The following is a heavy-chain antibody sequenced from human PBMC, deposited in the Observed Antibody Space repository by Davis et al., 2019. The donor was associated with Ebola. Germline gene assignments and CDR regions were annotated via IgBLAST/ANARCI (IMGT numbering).Heavy chain of an antibody. D-gene: IGHD5-18*01. J-gene: IGHJ4*02. CDR2: ISSSSSYI. V-gene: IGHV3-21*01. CDR1: GFTFNSYG. CDR3: ARGYGTFDY. Sequence: GESLKISCGTSGFTFNSYGMNWVRQAPGKGLEWVSSISSSSSYIYYADSVKGRFTISRDNAKNSLYLQMNSLRAEDTAVYYCARGYGTFDYWGQGTLVTVSS.